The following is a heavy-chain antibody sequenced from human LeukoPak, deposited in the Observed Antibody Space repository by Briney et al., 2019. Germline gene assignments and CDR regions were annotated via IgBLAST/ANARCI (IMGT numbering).Heavy chain of an antibody. CDR3: ASTYYDILTGQMGWFDP. Sequence: PSETLSLTCAVYGGSFSGYYWSWIRQPPGKGLEWIGEINHSGSTNYNQSLQSRVTISVDTSKNQFSLKLSSVTAADTAVYYCASTYYDILTGQMGWFDPWGQGTLVTVSS. CDR2: INHSGST. V-gene: IGHV4-34*01. J-gene: IGHJ5*02. CDR1: GGSFSGYY. D-gene: IGHD3-9*01.